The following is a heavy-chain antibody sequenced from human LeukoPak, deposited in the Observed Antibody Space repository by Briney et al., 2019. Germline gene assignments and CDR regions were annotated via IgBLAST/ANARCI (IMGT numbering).Heavy chain of an antibody. V-gene: IGHV3-11*04. CDR1: GFTFSDYY. CDR3: ARDCGYSYGFFGY. Sequence: GGSLTHPCAASGFTFSDYYMSWIRQAPGKGLEWVSYISSSGSIIYYADSVKGRFTISRDNAKNSLYLQMNSLRAEDTAVYYCARDCGYSYGFFGYWGQGTLVTVSS. D-gene: IGHD5-18*01. J-gene: IGHJ4*02. CDR2: ISSSGSII.